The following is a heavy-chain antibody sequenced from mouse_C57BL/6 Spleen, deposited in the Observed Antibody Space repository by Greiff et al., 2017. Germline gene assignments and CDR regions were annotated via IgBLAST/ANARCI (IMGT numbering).Heavy chain of an antibody. CDR1: GYTFTSYR. CDR2: IHPGSGST. D-gene: IGHD2-4*01. V-gene: IGHV1-55*01. CDR3: ERPYCDYDGGAWFAY. Sequence: QVQLQQPGAELVKPGASVKMSCKASGYTFTSYRITWVKQRPGQGLEWIGDIHPGSGSTNYNEKFKSKATLTVDTSSSTAYMQLSSLTSVNSAVYDCERPYCDYDGGAWFAYWGQGTLVTVSA. J-gene: IGHJ3*01.